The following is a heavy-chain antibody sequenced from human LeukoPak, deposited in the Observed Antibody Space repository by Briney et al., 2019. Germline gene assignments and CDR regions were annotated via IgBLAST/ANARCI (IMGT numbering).Heavy chain of an antibody. V-gene: IGHV3-74*01. CDR2: ISSDGSTT. D-gene: IGHD6-19*01. CDR3: ARTAAGPEY. J-gene: IGHJ4*02. Sequence: QPGGSLRLPCVASGFTIRSYWMHWVRQAPGKGLVWVSRISSDGSTTNYADPVKGRFTISRDNAKNTLYLQMNSLTGEDTAVYFCARTAAGPEYWGQGTRVNVSS. CDR1: GFTIRSYW.